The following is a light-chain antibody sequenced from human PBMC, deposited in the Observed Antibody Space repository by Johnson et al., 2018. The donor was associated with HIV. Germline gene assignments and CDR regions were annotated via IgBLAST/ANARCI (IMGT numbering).Light chain of an antibody. V-gene: IGLV1-51*02. CDR2: ENN. CDR3: ATWDRSLSAGV. Sequence: HSVLTQPPSVSAAPGQKVTVSCSGSSSNIGTNDVSWYQQFPGAAPKLLIYENNKRPSGIPDRFSGSKSGTSATLGITGLQTGDEADYYCATWDRSLSAGVFGTGTKVTVL. CDR1: SSNIGTND. J-gene: IGLJ1*01.